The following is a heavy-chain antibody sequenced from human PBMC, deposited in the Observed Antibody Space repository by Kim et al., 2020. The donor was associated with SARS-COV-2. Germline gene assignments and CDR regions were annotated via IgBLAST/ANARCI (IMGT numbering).Heavy chain of an antibody. V-gene: IGHV3-23*01. CDR2: INAAGGDT. CDR3: ASNYGDYVNWFGP. J-gene: IGHJ5*02. CDR1: GFSFSSYA. Sequence: GGSLRLSCAGSGFSFSSYAMTWVRQAPAKGLEWVSSINAAGGDTWSADSVKGRFTISRDNSKRTLYLQMDSLRAEDTAVYYCASNYGDYVNWFGPWGQGTLVTVSS. D-gene: IGHD3-16*01.